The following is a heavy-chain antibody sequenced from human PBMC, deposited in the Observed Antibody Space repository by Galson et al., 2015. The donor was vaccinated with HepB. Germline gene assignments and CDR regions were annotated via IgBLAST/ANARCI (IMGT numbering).Heavy chain of an antibody. CDR1: GFTFSSYA. J-gene: IGHJ6*02. Sequence: SLRLSCAASGFTFSSYAMHWVRQAPGKGLEWVAVISYDGSNKYYADSVKGRFTISRDNSKNTLYLQMNSLRAEDTAVYYCARAYGSGSYYNEGWYGMDVWGQGTTVTVSS. D-gene: IGHD3-10*01. CDR3: ARAYGSGSYYNEGWYGMDV. V-gene: IGHV3-30*04. CDR2: ISYDGSNK.